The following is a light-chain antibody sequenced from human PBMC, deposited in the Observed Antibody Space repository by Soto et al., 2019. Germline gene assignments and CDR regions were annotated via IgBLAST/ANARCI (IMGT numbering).Light chain of an antibody. CDR3: QQYNNWGT. CDR2: GAS. J-gene: IGKJ1*01. V-gene: IGKV3-15*01. CDR1: QSVSSN. Sequence: DILMTQSPATLSVSLGERVTLSCRASQSVSSNLAWYQQKPGQAPKLLIYGASTRATGIPARFSGSGSGTEFTLTISSLQSEDFAVYYCQQYNNWGTFGQGTKVEIK.